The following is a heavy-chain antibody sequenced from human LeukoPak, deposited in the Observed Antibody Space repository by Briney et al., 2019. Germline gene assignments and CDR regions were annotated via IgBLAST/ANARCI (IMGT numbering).Heavy chain of an antibody. V-gene: IGHV4-59*01. Sequence: SSETLSLTCTVSGGCISSYYWSWIRQPPGKGLEWIGYIYYSGSTNYNPSLKSRVTISVDTSKNQFSLKLSSVTAADTAVYYCASGSYAYYYMDVWGKGTTVTVSS. CDR2: IYYSGST. CDR3: ASGSYAYYYMDV. J-gene: IGHJ6*03. D-gene: IGHD1-26*01. CDR1: GGCISSYY.